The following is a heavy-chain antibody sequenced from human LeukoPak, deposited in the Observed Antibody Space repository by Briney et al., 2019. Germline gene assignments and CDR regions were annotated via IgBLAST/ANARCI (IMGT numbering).Heavy chain of an antibody. D-gene: IGHD5-12*01. CDR3: AREGRGREFDY. V-gene: IGHV1-2*02. J-gene: IGHJ4*02. CDR1: GYTFTGYY. CDR2: INPNSGGT. Sequence: ASVKVSCKASGYTFTGYYMHWVRQAPGQGLEWMAWINPNSGGTIYAQEFQGRVTLTRDTSISTAYMELSRLRSDDTAVYCCAREGRGREFDYWGQGSLVTVSS.